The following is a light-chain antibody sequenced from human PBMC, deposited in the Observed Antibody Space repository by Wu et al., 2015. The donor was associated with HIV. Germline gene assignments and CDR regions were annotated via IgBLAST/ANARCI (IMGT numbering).Light chain of an antibody. CDR1: QIVIDNY. Sequence: ETVLTQSPATLSLSPGERAILSCRASQIVIDNYLAWYQQKPGQAPKLLIYGASNRATGIPKRFSGSGSGTDFTLTITRLDPEDSAVYYCQHYGTSRTFGRRTKVEI. J-gene: IGKJ1*01. CDR2: GAS. CDR3: QHYGTSRT. V-gene: IGKV3-20*01.